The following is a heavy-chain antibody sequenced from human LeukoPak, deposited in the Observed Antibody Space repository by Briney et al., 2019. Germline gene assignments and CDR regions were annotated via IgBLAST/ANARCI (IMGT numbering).Heavy chain of an antibody. V-gene: IGHV3-23*01. CDR1: GFTLSSYE. CDR3: ARGPEIKPIGIIGPYYYMDV. D-gene: IGHD1-14*01. CDR2: IDYSGGDT. J-gene: IGHJ6*03. Sequence: PGGSPRLSCTASGFTLSSYEMSWIRQAPGKGLEWVSSIDYSGGDTHYADSVKGRFTISRDNSKNTLYLQMNSLRAEDTAVYYCARGPEIKPIGIIGPYYYMDVWGKGTTVTISS.